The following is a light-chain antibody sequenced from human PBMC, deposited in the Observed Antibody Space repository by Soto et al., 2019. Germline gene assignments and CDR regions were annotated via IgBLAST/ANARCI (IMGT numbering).Light chain of an antibody. CDR3: QQYTSSVVYT. J-gene: IGKJ2*01. CDR2: AAS. CDR1: QSLTTRY. V-gene: IGKV3-20*01. Sequence: EIVLTQSPGTLSLSPGETATLSCRDSQSLTTRYLAWYQQKPGQAPRLLIYAASTRATGTPDRFSGSGSGTDFTLTISSLEPEDFAVYFCQQYTSSVVYTFGQGTKLEIK.